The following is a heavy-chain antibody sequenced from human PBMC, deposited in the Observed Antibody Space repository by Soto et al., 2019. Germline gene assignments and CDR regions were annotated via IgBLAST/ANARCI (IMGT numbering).Heavy chain of an antibody. CDR1: GYTFTSYG. Sequence: ASVKVSCKASGYTFTSYGISWVRQAPGQGLEWMGWISAYNGNTNYAQKLQGRVTMTTDTSTSTAYMELRSLRSDDTAVYYCARDGDSSGYYTLFDYWGQGTLVTVSS. V-gene: IGHV1-18*01. D-gene: IGHD3-22*01. CDR3: ARDGDSSGYYTLFDY. J-gene: IGHJ4*02. CDR2: ISAYNGNT.